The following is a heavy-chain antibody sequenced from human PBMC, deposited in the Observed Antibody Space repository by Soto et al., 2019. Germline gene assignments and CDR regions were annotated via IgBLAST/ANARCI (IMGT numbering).Heavy chain of an antibody. V-gene: IGHV4-31*03. D-gene: IGHD2-2*01. CDR2: VYYSGSP. CDR1: GDSISGGASF. CDR3: AKLSCTSSTCYFPGWFDP. Sequence: SETLSLTCTVSGDSISGGASFWSWIRQPPGKGLEWIANVYYSGSPYYNPSLKSRLTISVDTTKNQFSLQLKSMTAADTAVYYCAKLSCTSSTCYFPGWFDPWGQGTLVTVSS. J-gene: IGHJ5*02.